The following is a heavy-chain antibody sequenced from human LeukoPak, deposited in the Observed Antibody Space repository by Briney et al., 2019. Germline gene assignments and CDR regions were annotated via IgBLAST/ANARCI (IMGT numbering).Heavy chain of an antibody. V-gene: IGHV5-51*01. D-gene: IGHD3-10*01. J-gene: IGHJ5*02. CDR3: ARLSYYYGSGDNWFDP. Sequence: GESLQISCQGSGYSFTSYWIGWVRQMPGKGLEWMGIIYPGDSDTRYSPSFQGQVTISADKSISTAYLQWSSLKASDTAMYYCARLSYYYGSGDNWFDPWGQGTLVTVSS. CDR2: IYPGDSDT. CDR1: GYSFTSYW.